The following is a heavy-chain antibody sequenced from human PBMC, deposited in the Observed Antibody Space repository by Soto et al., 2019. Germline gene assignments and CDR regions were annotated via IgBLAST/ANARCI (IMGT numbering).Heavy chain of an antibody. CDR2: ISWNSGSI. CDR1: GFTFDDYA. V-gene: IGHV3-9*01. CDR3: AKEDTSKEGVFDY. J-gene: IGHJ4*02. Sequence: TGGSLRLSCAASGFTFDDYAMHWVRQAPGKGLEWVSGISWNSGSIGYADSVKGRFTISRDNAKNTLYLQMNSLRAEDTAVYYCAKEDTSKEGVFDYWGQGTLVTVSS. D-gene: IGHD3-16*01.